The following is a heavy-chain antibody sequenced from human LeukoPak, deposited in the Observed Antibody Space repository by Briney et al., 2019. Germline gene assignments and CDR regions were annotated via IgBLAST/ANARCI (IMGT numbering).Heavy chain of an antibody. CDR1: GGSFSNFF. Sequence: KTSETLSLTCSVSGGSFSNFFWSWIRQPAGKGLEWIGRMYIGGTSNCNPSLKSRVNMSLDTSKNHFSLNLTSVTAADTAVYYCARETAVAGRGVDYWGQGTLVTVSS. D-gene: IGHD6-19*01. CDR3: ARETAVAGRGVDY. CDR2: MYIGGTS. V-gene: IGHV4-4*07. J-gene: IGHJ4*02.